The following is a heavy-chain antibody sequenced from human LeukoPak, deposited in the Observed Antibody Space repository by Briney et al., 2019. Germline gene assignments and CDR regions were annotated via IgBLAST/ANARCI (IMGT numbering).Heavy chain of an antibody. Sequence: SVKVSCKVSGGTFSSYAISWVRQAPGQGLEWMGGIIPIFGTANYAQKFQGRVTITTDESTSTAYMELSSLRSEDTAVYYCARDRWYSSSWYGPDAFDIWGQGTMVTVSS. V-gene: IGHV1-69*05. CDR2: IIPIFGTA. D-gene: IGHD6-13*01. CDR1: GGTFSSYA. J-gene: IGHJ3*02. CDR3: ARDRWYSSSWYGPDAFDI.